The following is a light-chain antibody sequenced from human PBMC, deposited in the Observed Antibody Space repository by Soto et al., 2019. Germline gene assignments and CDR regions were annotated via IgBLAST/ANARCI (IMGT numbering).Light chain of an antibody. CDR1: QNIRNY. J-gene: IGKJ2*01. CDR3: QQGHTLPST. Sequence: DIQMTQSPSSLASSIGDRVIITCRASQNIRNYLDWYQQKPGQAPNLLIYASSSLRGGVPSRFSGSGSGTEFTLTISRLQPEDFPTYYCQQGHTLPSTFGQGTNLGI. V-gene: IGKV1-39*01. CDR2: ASS.